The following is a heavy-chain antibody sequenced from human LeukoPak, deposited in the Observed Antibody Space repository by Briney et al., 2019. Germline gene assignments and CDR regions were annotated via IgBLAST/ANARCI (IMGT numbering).Heavy chain of an antibody. CDR3: AKDRSRSPPYNWNYGDY. J-gene: IGHJ4*02. CDR2: ISGSGGST. Sequence: GGSLRLSCAASGFTFSSYAMSWVRQAPGKGLEWVSAISGSGGSTYYADSVKGRFTISRDNSKNTLYLQMNSLRAEDTAVYYCAKDRSRSPPYNWNYGDYWGQGTLVTVSS. D-gene: IGHD1-7*01. V-gene: IGHV3-23*01. CDR1: GFTFSSYA.